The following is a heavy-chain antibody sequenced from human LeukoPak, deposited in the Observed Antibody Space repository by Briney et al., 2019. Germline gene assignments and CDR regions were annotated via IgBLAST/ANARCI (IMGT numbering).Heavy chain of an antibody. D-gene: IGHD3-9*01. Sequence: QPGGSLRLSCPASEFSFSSYAMSWVRQAPGKGLEWVSGISGSGGSTYYADSVKGRFTISRDNSKNTLYLQMNSLRVEDTAVYYCAKANRYFDILTAYYNPLYYFDYWGQGTLVTVSS. CDR2: ISGSGGST. J-gene: IGHJ4*02. V-gene: IGHV3-23*01. CDR1: EFSFSSYA. CDR3: AKANRYFDILTAYYNPLYYFDY.